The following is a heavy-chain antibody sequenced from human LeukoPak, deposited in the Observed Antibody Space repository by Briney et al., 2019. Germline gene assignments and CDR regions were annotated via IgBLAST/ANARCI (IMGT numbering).Heavy chain of an antibody. J-gene: IGHJ4*02. Sequence: SETLSLTCTVSGGSISSGSYYWSWIRQPAGKGLEWIGRIYTSGSTNYNPSLKSRVTISVDTSKNQFSLKLSSVTAADTAVYYCAREWMNYYDSSVDYWGQGTLVTVSS. V-gene: IGHV4-61*02. CDR2: IYTSGST. D-gene: IGHD3-22*01. CDR1: GGSISSGSYY. CDR3: AREWMNYYDSSVDY.